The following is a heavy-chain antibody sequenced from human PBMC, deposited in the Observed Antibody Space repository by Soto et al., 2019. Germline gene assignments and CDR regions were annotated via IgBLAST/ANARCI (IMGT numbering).Heavy chain of an antibody. CDR2: IYYSGST. V-gene: IGHV4-31*03. J-gene: IGHJ4*02. CDR1: GGSISSGGYY. D-gene: IGHD2-15*01. CDR3: ARYCSGGSCYSAKDY. Sequence: PSETLSLTCTVSGGSISSGGYYWSWIRQHPGKGLEWIGYIYYSGSTYYNPSLKSRVTISVDTSKNQFSLKLSSVTAADTAVYYCARYCSGGSCYSAKDYWGQGTLVTVSS.